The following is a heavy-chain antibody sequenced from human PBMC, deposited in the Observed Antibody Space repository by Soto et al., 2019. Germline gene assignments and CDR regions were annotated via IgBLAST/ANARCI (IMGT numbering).Heavy chain of an antibody. V-gene: IGHV4-59*12. CDR3: ARGRHWFGP. Sequence: AETRSLTCTVSGSSITSSYWNWFRQSPGKGLEWIGQISDRGDINYNPPLESRVAISTDTSKNQVSLTLTAVNAADTAVYFCARGRHWFGPWGQGTLVTVAS. CDR1: GSSITSSY. CDR2: ISDRGDI. J-gene: IGHJ5*02.